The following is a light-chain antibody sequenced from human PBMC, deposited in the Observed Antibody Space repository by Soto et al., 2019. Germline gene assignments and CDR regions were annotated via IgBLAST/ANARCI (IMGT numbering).Light chain of an antibody. Sequence: QSALTQPPSASGSPGQSVTISCTGTSRDVGGHDYVSWYQQHPGKAPKLIIYELSKRPSGVPDRFSGSKSGNTASLTVSGLQAEEEADDYCSSYVTGNSVIFGGGTKLTVL. CDR3: SSYVTGNSVI. CDR2: ELS. J-gene: IGLJ2*01. V-gene: IGLV2-8*01. CDR1: SRDVGGHDY.